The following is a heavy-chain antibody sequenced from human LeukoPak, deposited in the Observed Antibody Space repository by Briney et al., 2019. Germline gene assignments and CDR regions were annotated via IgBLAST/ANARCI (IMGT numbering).Heavy chain of an antibody. CDR1: GFTVSSNS. Sequence: GGSLRLSCTVSGFTVSSNSMSWVRQAPGKGLEWVSFIYSDNTHYSDSVKGRFTISRDNSKNTLYLQMNSLRSEDTAVYYCANLSVFMNRGGNAFDIWGQGTMVIVSS. CDR2: IYSDNT. V-gene: IGHV3-53*05. J-gene: IGHJ3*02. D-gene: IGHD3-10*01. CDR3: ANLSVFMNRGGNAFDI.